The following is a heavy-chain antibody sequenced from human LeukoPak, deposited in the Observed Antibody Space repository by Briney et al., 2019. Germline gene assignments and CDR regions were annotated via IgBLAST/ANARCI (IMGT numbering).Heavy chain of an antibody. CDR2: IYYSGST. V-gene: IGHV4-39*01. J-gene: IGHJ4*02. CDR3: ARHDEYFDY. Sequence: SETLSLTCGVSGGSIDITNYWSWVRQPPGKGLEWIGSIYYSGSTYYNPSLKSRVTISVDTSKNQFSLKLSSVTAADTAVYYCARHDEYFDYWGQGTLVTVSS. CDR1: GGSIDITNY.